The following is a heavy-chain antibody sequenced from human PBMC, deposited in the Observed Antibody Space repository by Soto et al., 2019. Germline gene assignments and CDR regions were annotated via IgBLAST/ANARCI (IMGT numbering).Heavy chain of an antibody. Sequence: ASVKVSCNASGYTFTSYAMHWVRQAPGQRLEWMGWINAGNGNTKYSQKFQGRVTITRDTSASTAYMELSSLRSEDTAVYYCARPHFSSSYYFDYWGQGTLVTVSS. CDR2: INAGNGNT. J-gene: IGHJ4*02. CDR1: GYTFTSYA. CDR3: ARPHFSSSYYFDY. D-gene: IGHD6-13*01. V-gene: IGHV1-3*01.